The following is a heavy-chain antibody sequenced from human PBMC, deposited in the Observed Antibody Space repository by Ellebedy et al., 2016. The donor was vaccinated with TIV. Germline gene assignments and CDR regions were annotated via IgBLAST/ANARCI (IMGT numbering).Heavy chain of an antibody. V-gene: IGHV3-21*01. D-gene: IGHD3-22*01. CDR3: ARVPYYYDSSGYSDY. CDR2: ISSSSSYI. J-gene: IGHJ4*02. CDR1: GFTFSSYS. Sequence: GGSLRLXCAASGFTFSSYSMNWVRQAPGKGLEWVSSISSSSSYIYYADSVKGRFTISRDNAKNSLYLQMNSLRAEDTAVYYCARVPYYYDSSGYSDYWGQGTLVTVSS.